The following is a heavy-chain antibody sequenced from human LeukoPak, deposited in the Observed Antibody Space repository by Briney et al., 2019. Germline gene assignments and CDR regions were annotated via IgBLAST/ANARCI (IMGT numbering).Heavy chain of an antibody. CDR1: GYSFTSYW. J-gene: IGHJ4*02. D-gene: IGHD6-19*01. V-gene: IGHV5-51*01. CDR2: IYPGDSDT. CDR3: ARRTVTGDYYFDY. Sequence: GESLQISCKGSGYSFTSYWIAWVRQMPGKGLEWMGIIYPGDSDTRYSPSFQGQVTISADNSIRTAYLQWSSLKASDTAMYYCARRTVTGDYYFDYWGQGTLVTVSS.